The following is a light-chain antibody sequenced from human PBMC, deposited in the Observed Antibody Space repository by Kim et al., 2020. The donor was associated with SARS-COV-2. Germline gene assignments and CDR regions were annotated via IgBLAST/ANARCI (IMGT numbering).Light chain of an antibody. Sequence: QSALTQPASVSGSPGQSITISCTGTSSDVGGYNYVSWYQQHPGKAPKLVIYDVIHRPSGISNRFSGSKSGNTASLTISGLQAEDEADYYCSSYTIIATRIFGGGTQLTVL. CDR1: SSDVGGYNY. V-gene: IGLV2-14*03. CDR2: DVI. J-gene: IGLJ2*01. CDR3: SSYTIIATRI.